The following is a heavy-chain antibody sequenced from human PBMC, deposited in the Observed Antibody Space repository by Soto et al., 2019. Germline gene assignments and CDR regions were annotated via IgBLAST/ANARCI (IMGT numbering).Heavy chain of an antibody. J-gene: IGHJ5*02. D-gene: IGHD3-10*01. Sequence: QVQLVQSGAEVKKPGASVKVSCKASGYTFTSYDITWVRQATGQGLEWMGWMNPNSGNTGDAQKFQGRVTRTRNTSPSTAYMELSSLRAEDTALYYCARGEGLVWRGESNWFDPWGQGTLVTVYS. V-gene: IGHV1-8*01. CDR3: ARGEGLVWRGESNWFDP. CDR1: GYTFTSYD. CDR2: MNPNSGNT.